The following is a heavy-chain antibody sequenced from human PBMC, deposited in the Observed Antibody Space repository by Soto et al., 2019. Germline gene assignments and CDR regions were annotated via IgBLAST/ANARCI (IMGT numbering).Heavy chain of an antibody. Sequence: GGSLRLSCAASGFTFSSYSMNWVRQAPGKGLEWVSYISSSSSTIYYADSVKGRFTISRDNAKNSLYLQMNSLRAEDTAVYYCARAESIFGVVTLYYFDYWGQGTLVTVSS. J-gene: IGHJ4*02. CDR1: GFTFSSYS. V-gene: IGHV3-48*01. CDR3: ARAESIFGVVTLYYFDY. D-gene: IGHD3-3*01. CDR2: ISSSSSTI.